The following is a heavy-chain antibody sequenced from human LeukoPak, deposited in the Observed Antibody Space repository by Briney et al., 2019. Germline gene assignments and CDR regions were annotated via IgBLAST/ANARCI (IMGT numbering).Heavy chain of an antibody. CDR2: IFYSGST. J-gene: IGHJ4*02. Sequence: PPETLSLTCTVSGGSISSYYWSWIRQPPGKGLEWIGYIFYSGSTNYNPSLKSRVTISVDTSKNQFSLKLSSVTAADTAVYYCARLHGSGSIDYWGQGTLVTVSS. V-gene: IGHV4-59*08. CDR3: ARLHGSGSIDY. D-gene: IGHD3-10*01. CDR1: GGSISSYY.